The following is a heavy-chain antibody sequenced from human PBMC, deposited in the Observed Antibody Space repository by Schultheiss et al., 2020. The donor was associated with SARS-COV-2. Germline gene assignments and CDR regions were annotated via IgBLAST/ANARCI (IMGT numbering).Heavy chain of an antibody. CDR3: AKDASISGWYLNWYFDL. D-gene: IGHD6-19*01. CDR2: IFSDGNTK. V-gene: IGHV3-30*18. CDR1: GFTFSNYG. J-gene: IGHJ2*01. Sequence: GGSLRLSCAASGFTFSNYGMHWVRQAPGKGLQWVAVIFSDGNTKYYADSVKGRFTISRDNSKNTLSLQMNSLTAEDTAVYYCAKDASISGWYLNWYFDLWGRGTLVTVSS.